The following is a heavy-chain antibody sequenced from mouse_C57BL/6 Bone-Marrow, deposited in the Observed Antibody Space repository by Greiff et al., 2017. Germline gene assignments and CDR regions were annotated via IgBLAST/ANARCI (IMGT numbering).Heavy chain of an antibody. D-gene: IGHD1-1*01. Sequence: QVQLQQSGPELVKPGASVKLSCKASGYTFTSYDIHWVKQRPGQGLEWIGWIYPRDGSTKYNEKFKGKATLTVDPSSSPAYMELHSLTTEVSAVYFCARLEFDGSSGDWYFDVWGTGTTVTVSS. V-gene: IGHV1-85*01. J-gene: IGHJ1*03. CDR1: GYTFTSYD. CDR3: ARLEFDGSSGDWYFDV. CDR2: IYPRDGST.